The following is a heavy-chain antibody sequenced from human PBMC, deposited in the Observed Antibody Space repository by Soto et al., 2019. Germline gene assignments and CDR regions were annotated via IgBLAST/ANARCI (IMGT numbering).Heavy chain of an antibody. V-gene: IGHV4-59*01. CDR1: GGSISSYY. Sequence: SETLSLTCTVSGGSISSYYWSWIRQPPGKGLEWIGYIYYSGSTNYNPSLKSRVTISVDTSKNQFSLKLSSVTAADTAVYYCARRTYYYDSSGYLLYYFDYWGQGTLVTVSS. CDR2: IYYSGST. CDR3: ARRTYYYDSSGYLLYYFDY. D-gene: IGHD3-22*01. J-gene: IGHJ4*02.